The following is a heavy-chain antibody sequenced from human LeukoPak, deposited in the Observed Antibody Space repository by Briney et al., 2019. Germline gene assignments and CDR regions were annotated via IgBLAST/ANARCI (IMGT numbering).Heavy chain of an antibody. CDR2: INHSGST. Sequence: SETLSLTCAVYGGSFSGYYWSWIRQPPGKGLEWIGEINHSGSTNYNPSLKSRVTISVDTSKNQFSLKLSSVTAADTAVYYCARGGPSSGWYGAHNWFDPWGQGTLVTVSS. CDR1: GGSFSGYY. CDR3: ARGGPSSGWYGAHNWFDP. J-gene: IGHJ5*02. D-gene: IGHD6-19*01. V-gene: IGHV4-34*01.